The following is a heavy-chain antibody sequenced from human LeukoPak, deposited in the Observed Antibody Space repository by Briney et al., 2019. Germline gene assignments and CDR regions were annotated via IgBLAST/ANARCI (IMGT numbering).Heavy chain of an antibody. Sequence: GGSLRLSCAASGFTFSSYAMHWVRQAPGKGLEWVAVISYDGSNKYYADSVKGRFTISRDNSKNTLYLQMNSLRAEDTAVYYCARVGQELGPSSFDYWGQGTLVTVSS. J-gene: IGHJ4*02. D-gene: IGHD3-10*01. CDR1: GFTFSSYA. CDR3: ARVGQELGPSSFDY. V-gene: IGHV3-30-3*01. CDR2: ISYDGSNK.